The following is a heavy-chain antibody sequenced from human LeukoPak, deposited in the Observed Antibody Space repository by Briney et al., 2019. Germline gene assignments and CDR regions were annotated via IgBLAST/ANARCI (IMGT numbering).Heavy chain of an antibody. Sequence: GGSLRLSCAASGFTFSSYWMSWVRQAPGKGLEWVANIKQDGSEKNYVDSVKGRFTISRDNAKNSLYLQMYSLRAEDTAVYYCARDVTTLEKMAEDYWGQGTLVTVSS. CDR1: GFTFSSYW. CDR3: ARDVTTLEKMAEDY. D-gene: IGHD4-11*01. CDR2: IKQDGSEK. V-gene: IGHV3-7*01. J-gene: IGHJ4*02.